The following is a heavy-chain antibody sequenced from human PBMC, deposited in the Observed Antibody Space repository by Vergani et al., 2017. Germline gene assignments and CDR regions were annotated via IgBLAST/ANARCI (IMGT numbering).Heavy chain of an antibody. CDR1: GFTFSNAW. D-gene: IGHD3-3*01. V-gene: IGHV3-15*01. CDR2: IKSKTDGGTT. CDR3: TTDLTSVRFSEWLLLPYYGMDV. Sequence: EVQLVESGGGLVKPGGSLRLSCAASGFTFSNAWMSWVRQAPGKGLEWVGRIKSKTDGGTTDYAAPVKGRFTISRDDSKNTLYLQMNSLKTEDTAVYYCTTDLTSVRFSEWLLLPYYGMDVWGQGTTVTVSS. J-gene: IGHJ6*02.